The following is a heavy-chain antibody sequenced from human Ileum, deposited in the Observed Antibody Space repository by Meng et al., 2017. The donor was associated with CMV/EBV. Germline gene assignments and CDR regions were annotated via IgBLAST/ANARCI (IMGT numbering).Heavy chain of an antibody. D-gene: IGHD2-2*01. CDR2: FYSGGST. Sequence: GSLRLSCTVSGGSISSNNYYWGWIRQPPGKGLEWIASFYSGGSTYYNPSLKSRVTISGDTSKNQFSLKLTSVTGADTAVYYCARADRLPWGGFDYWGQGTLVTVSS. CDR1: GGSISSNNYY. V-gene: IGHV4-39*07. CDR3: ARADRLPWGGFDY. J-gene: IGHJ4*02.